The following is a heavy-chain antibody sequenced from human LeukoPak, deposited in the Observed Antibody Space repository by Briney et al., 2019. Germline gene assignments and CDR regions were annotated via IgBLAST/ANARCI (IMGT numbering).Heavy chain of an antibody. D-gene: IGHD5-18*01. CDR1: GYSISSSYY. CDR3: ARLRRGYSLPDY. CDR2: IYHNAST. V-gene: IGHV4-38-2*01. J-gene: IGHJ4*02. Sequence: SETLSLTCSVSGYSISSSYYWGWSPQPPGKGREWIGSIYHNASTYHNPSIKSRVTISVDTSKNQFSLKLSSVTAADTAVYYCARLRRGYSLPDYWGQGTLVTVSS.